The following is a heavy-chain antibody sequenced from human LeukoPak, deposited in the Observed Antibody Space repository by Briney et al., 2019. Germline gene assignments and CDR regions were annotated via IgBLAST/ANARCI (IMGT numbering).Heavy chain of an antibody. V-gene: IGHV3-48*01. D-gene: IGHD6-13*01. J-gene: IGHJ4*02. CDR3: ARDEYSSSWPFDY. CDR2: ISSSSSTI. CDR1: GFTFSSYS. Sequence: TGGSLRLSCAASGFTFSSYSMNWVRQAPGKGLEWVSYISSSSSTIYYADSVKGRFTISRDNAKNSLYLQMNSLGAEDTAVYYCARDEYSSSWPFDYWGQGTLVTVSS.